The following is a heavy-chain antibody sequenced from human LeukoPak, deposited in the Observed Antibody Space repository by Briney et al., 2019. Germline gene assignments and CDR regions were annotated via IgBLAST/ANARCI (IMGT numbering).Heavy chain of an antibody. Sequence: ASVKVSCKASGYTFTSYYMHWVRQAPGQGLEWMGIINPSGGSTSYAQKFQGRVTMTRDTSTSTVYMELSSLRSEDTAVYYCARDLYYDDSSGYYGTYFDYWGQGTLVTVSS. V-gene: IGHV1-46*01. D-gene: IGHD3-22*01. CDR1: GYTFTSYY. CDR2: INPSGGST. J-gene: IGHJ4*02. CDR3: ARDLYYDDSSGYYGTYFDY.